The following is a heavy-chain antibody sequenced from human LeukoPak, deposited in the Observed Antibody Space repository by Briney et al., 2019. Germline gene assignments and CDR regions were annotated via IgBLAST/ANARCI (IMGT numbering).Heavy chain of an antibody. D-gene: IGHD2-15*01. Sequence: SETLSLTCTVSGGFISSAYWSWIRQPPGKGLEWIGYLYYSGSTNYNPSLRSRVTISADTSKNQFSLRLSSVTAADTAVYYCARGYCSGGSCHDYWGQGTLVTVSS. CDR1: GGFISSAY. CDR3: ARGYCSGGSCHDY. J-gene: IGHJ4*02. V-gene: IGHV4-59*01. CDR2: LYYSGST.